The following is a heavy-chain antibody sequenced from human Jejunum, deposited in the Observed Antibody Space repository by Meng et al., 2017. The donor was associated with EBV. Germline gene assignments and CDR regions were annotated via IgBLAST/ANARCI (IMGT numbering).Heavy chain of an antibody. CDR3: ARNNGVRDGAPFDA. CDR1: GSSFPGGVG. CDR2: IYGDDDK. Sequence: QITLKESGSTLVKPXQTFTLTCNFYGSSFPGGVGVGWIRQPPGKALEWLARIYGDDDKNFRPSLESRLTVTKDTSKNQVVLTMTNMDPVDTATYCCARNNGVRDGAPFDAWGQGTLGTVSS. D-gene: IGHD2-8*01. V-gene: IGHV2-5*02. J-gene: IGHJ4*02.